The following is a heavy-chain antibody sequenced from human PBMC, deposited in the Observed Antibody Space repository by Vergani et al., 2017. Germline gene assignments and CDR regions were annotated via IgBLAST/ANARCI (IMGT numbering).Heavy chain of an antibody. CDR2: MYHSGST. CDR3: ASDTHSGQRADR. J-gene: IGHJ5*02. V-gene: IGHV4-59*01. D-gene: IGHD6-19*01. CDR1: GGSISSYY. Sequence: QVQLQESGPGLVKPSETLSLTCTVSGGSISSYYWSWIRQPPGKELEWIGYMYHSGSTNYNPSLKTRVTISVDTSKNQFSLTLTSVTAADTAVYYCASDTHSGQRADRWGQGILVTVTS.